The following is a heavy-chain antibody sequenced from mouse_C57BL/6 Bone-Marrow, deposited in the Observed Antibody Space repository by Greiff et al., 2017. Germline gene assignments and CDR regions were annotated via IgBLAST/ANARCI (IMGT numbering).Heavy chain of an antibody. CDR1: GYTFTSYW. V-gene: IGHV1-50*01. D-gene: IGHD1-1*01. CDR3: ARSYYGSSSYYFEY. CDR2: IDPSDSYT. J-gene: IGHJ2*01. Sequence: QVQLQQPGAELVKPGASVKLSCKASGYTFTSYWMQWVKQRPGQGLEWIGEIDPSDSYTNYNQKFKGKATLTVDTSSSTAYMQLSSLTSEDSAVYYCARSYYGSSSYYFEYWGQGTTLTVSS.